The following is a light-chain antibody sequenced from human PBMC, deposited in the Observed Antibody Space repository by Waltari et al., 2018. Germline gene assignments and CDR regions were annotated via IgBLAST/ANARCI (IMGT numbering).Light chain of an antibody. V-gene: IGLV2-14*01. CDR3: ASYTSSDSWV. Sequence: QSALTQPASVSGSPGQSITISCTGTSSDVGGYNYASWYQQHPGKAPNLMIYEVSNRPSGVSNRFSGSKSGNTASLTFSGRQAEDEADYYCASYTSSDSWVFGGGTKLTVL. CDR2: EVS. CDR1: SSDVGGYNY. J-gene: IGLJ3*02.